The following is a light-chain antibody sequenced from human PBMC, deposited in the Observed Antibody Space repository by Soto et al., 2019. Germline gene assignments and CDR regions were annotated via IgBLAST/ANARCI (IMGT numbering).Light chain of an antibody. CDR1: SSNIGNSY. V-gene: IGLV1-51*02. CDR2: ENN. Sequence: QLVLTQPPSVSAAPGQKVTISCSGSSSNIGNSYVSWYQQLPGTAPRLLIYENNKRPSGIPDRFSGSKSGTSATLDITELQTGDEADYYCGTWDSSLSALFGGGTQLTVL. J-gene: IGLJ3*02. CDR3: GTWDSSLSAL.